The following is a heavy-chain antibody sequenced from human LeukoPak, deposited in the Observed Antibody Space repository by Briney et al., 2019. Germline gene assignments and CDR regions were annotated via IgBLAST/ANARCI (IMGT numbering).Heavy chain of an antibody. CDR2: IDLSGSTL. CDR1: GFTFSDYT. CDR3: ARLDTAMGEFDY. Sequence: GGSLRLSCAASGFTFSDYTMNWVRQAPGKGLEWVSYIDLSGSTLYYVDSVKGRFTISRDNAKNSLYLQMNSLRAEDTAVYYCARLDTAMGEFDYWGQGTLVTVSS. J-gene: IGHJ4*02. V-gene: IGHV3-48*04. D-gene: IGHD5-18*01.